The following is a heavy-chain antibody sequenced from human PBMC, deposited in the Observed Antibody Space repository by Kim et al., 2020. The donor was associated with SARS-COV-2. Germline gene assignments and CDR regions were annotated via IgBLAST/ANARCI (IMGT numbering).Heavy chain of an antibody. V-gene: IGHV4-39*01. CDR2: IYYSGST. Sequence: SETLSLTCTVSGGSISSSSYYWGWIRQPPGKGLEWIGSIYYSGSTYYNPSLKSRVTISVDTSKNQFSLKLSSVTAADTAVYYCASMQYYYDSSGYGRWGQGTLVTVSS. D-gene: IGHD3-22*01. CDR3: ASMQYYYDSSGYGR. J-gene: IGHJ4*02. CDR1: GGSISSSSYY.